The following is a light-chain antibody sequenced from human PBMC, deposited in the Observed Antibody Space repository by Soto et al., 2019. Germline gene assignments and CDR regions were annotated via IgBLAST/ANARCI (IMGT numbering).Light chain of an antibody. Sequence: DIQMTQSPSTLSSSVGDRVTITCRASQSVSSWLAWYQQKPGKAPNLLIYKASTLESGVPSRFSGSASGTEFTLTISSLQPDDFATYYCQQYNNYSPWTFGQGTKVEIK. J-gene: IGKJ1*01. CDR3: QQYNNYSPWT. CDR1: QSVSSW. CDR2: KAS. V-gene: IGKV1-5*03.